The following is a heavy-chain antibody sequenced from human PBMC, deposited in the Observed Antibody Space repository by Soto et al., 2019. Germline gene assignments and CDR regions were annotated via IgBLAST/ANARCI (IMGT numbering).Heavy chain of an antibody. D-gene: IGHD5-12*01. CDR3: ARHSVGVVLYSGYDWRFDY. V-gene: IGHV4-39*01. CDR1: GGSISSSSYY. CDR2: IYDSGST. Sequence: SETLSLTCTVSGGSISSSSYYWGWIRHPPGKGLEWIGSIYDSGSTYYNPSLKSRVTISVDTSKNQFSLKLSSVTAADTAVYYCARHSVGVVLYSGYDWRFDYWGQGTLVTVSS. J-gene: IGHJ4*02.